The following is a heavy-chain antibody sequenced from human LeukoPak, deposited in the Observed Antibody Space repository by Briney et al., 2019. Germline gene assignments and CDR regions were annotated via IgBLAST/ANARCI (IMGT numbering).Heavy chain of an antibody. CDR1: GGSFSGYY. V-gene: IGHV4-34*01. CDR3: ARGRGIAARPRYFDY. J-gene: IGHJ4*02. D-gene: IGHD6-6*01. Sequence: SETLSLTCAVYGGSFSGYYWSWIRQPPGKGLEWIGEINHSGSTNYNPSLKSRVTISVDTSKNQLSLKLSSVTAADTAVYYCARGRGIAARPRYFDYWGQGTLVTVSS. CDR2: INHSGST.